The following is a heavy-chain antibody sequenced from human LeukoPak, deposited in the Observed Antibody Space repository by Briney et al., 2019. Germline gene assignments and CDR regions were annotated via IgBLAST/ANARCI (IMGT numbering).Heavy chain of an antibody. CDR1: GGSISSYY. CDR2: IYYSGST. J-gene: IGHJ4*02. CDR3: ASLAARRTFDY. V-gene: IGHV4-59*01. D-gene: IGHD6-6*01. Sequence: SETLSLTCTVSGGSISSYYWSWIRQPPGKGLEWIGYIYYSGSTNYNPSLKSRVTISVDTSKNQFSLKLSSVNAADTAVYYCASLAARRTFDYWGQGTLGTVSS.